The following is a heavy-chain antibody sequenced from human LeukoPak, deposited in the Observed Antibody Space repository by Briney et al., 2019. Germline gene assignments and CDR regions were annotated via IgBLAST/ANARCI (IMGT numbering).Heavy chain of an antibody. CDR2: IYYSGST. V-gene: IGHV4-39*02. Sequence: PSETLSLTCTVSGGSISSSSYYWGWIRQPPGKGLEWIGSIYYSGSTYYNPSLKSRVTISVDTSKNHFTLKLSSVTAADTAVYYCARRRIQLWLPFDYWGQGTLVTVSS. CDR3: ARRRIQLWLPFDY. D-gene: IGHD5-18*01. CDR1: GGSISSSSYY. J-gene: IGHJ4*02.